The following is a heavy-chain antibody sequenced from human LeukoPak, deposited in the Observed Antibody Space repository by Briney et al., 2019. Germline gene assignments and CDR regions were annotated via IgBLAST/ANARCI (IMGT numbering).Heavy chain of an antibody. J-gene: IGHJ3*02. Sequence: SETLSLTCAVYGXSFSAYYWSWIRQPPGKGLEWIGEINHSGSTNYNPSLKSRVNISVDTSKNQFSLKLSSVTAADTAVYYCARVSRLWWARDIWGQGAMVTVSS. D-gene: IGHD2-21*01. CDR2: INHSGST. CDR3: ARVSRLWWARDI. CDR1: GXSFSAYY. V-gene: IGHV4-34*01.